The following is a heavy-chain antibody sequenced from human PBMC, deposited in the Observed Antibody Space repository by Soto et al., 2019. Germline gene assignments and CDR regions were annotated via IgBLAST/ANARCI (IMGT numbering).Heavy chain of an antibody. CDR3: ARVSGDYYYMDV. CDR1: GYSFTSYD. V-gene: IGHV1-8*01. Sequence: ASVKVSCMASGYSFTSYDINWVRQATGQGLEWMGWMNPNSGNTGYAQKFQGRVTMTRNTSISTAYMELSSLRSEDTAVYYCARVSGDYYYMDVWGKGTTVTVSS. CDR2: MNPNSGNT. J-gene: IGHJ6*03.